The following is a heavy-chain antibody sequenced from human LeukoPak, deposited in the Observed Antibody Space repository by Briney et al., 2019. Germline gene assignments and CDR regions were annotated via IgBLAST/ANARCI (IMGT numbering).Heavy chain of an antibody. Sequence: PGGSLRLSCAASGFTFSNAWMSWVRQAPGKGLEWVGRIKSKTDGGTTDYAAPVKGRFTISRDDSKNTLYLQMNSLKTEDTAVYYCAKDGWYIPRDDYYYYMDVWGKGTTVTISS. CDR1: GFTFSNAW. V-gene: IGHV3-15*01. CDR2: IKSKTDGGTT. CDR3: AKDGWYIPRDDYYYYMDV. D-gene: IGHD6-19*01. J-gene: IGHJ6*03.